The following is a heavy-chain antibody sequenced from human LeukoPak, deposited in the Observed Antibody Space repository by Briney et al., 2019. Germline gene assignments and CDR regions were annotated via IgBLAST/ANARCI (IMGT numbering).Heavy chain of an antibody. CDR2: INPNSGGT. CDR3: AREGDFWN. J-gene: IGHJ4*02. CDR1: GGTFSSYA. D-gene: IGHD3-3*01. V-gene: IGHV1-2*02. Sequence: ASVKVSCKASGGTFSSYAISWVRQAPGQGLEWMGWINPNSGGTHYAQRFQGRVTLTRDTSIGTAYMDLSLLTSDAKAVYYCAREGDFWNWGQGTLVTVSS.